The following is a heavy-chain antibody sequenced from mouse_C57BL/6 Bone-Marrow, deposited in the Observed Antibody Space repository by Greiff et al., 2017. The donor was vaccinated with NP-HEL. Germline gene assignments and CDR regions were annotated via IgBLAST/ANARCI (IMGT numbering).Heavy chain of an antibody. V-gene: IGHV1-59*01. D-gene: IGHD2-1*01. J-gene: IGHJ3*01. CDR2: IDPSDSYT. CDR1: GYTFTSYW. Sequence: VQLQQPGAELVRPGTSVKLSCKASGYTFTSYWMHWVKQRPGQGLEWIGVIDPSDSYTNYNQKFKGKATLTVDTSSSTAYMQLSSLTSEDSAVYYCAREDYYGNSWFAYWGQGTLVTVSA. CDR3: AREDYYGNSWFAY.